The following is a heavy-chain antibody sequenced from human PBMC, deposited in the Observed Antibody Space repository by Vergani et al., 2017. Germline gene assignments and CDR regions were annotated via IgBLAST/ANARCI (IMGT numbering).Heavy chain of an antibody. CDR3: ARDQWDDDGPRGWFAS. CDR2: VHTDGTA. CDR1: GASISSYF. J-gene: IGHJ5*01. V-gene: IGHV4-4*07. D-gene: IGHD5-24*01. Sequence: VQLQESGPGLLKPSETLSLTCSVSGASISSYFWSWIRQPAGKGLEWLGRVHTDGTAYYNPSLRTRVRLSADLSQSQFSLKMTSLTAADPAVYFCARDQWDDDGPRGWFASWGQGILVTVSS.